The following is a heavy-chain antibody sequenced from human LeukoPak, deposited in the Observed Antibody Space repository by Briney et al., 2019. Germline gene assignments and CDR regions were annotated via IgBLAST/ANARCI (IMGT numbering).Heavy chain of an antibody. Sequence: GESLKISCXGSGYSFTSYWIGWVRQMAGKGLEWMGIIYPGDSDTRYSPSFQGQVTISADKSISTAYLQWSSLKASDTAMYYCARRMAAYMEHAFDIWGQGTMVTVSS. V-gene: IGHV5-51*01. D-gene: IGHD2-15*01. CDR2: IYPGDSDT. J-gene: IGHJ3*02. CDR3: ARRMAAYMEHAFDI. CDR1: GYSFTSYW.